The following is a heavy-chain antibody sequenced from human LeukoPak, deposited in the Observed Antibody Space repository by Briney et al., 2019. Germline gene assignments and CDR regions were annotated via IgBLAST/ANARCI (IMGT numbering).Heavy chain of an antibody. CDR1: GFTFSSYA. CDR3: AKDPGHYFDY. J-gene: IGHJ4*02. D-gene: IGHD7-27*01. CDR2: ISGSGDST. V-gene: IGHV3-23*01. Sequence: GGSLRLSCAASGFTFSSYAMSWVRQAPGKGLEWVSAISGSGDSTYYADSVKGRFTISSDNSKNTLYLQMNSLRAEDTAVYYCAKDPGHYFDYWGQGTLVTVSS.